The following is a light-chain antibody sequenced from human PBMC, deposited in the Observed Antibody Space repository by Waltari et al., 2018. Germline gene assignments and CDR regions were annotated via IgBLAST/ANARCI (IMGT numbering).Light chain of an antibody. J-gene: IGLJ1*01. V-gene: IGLV1-51*02. CDR3: GTWDSGLRGV. Sequence: QSVLTQPPSVSAAPGQKVTISCSGDTSDIGDNYVSWYQYLPGTAPKLLIYEDNKRPSGIADRSPGSKAGTSATLGITGLQTGDEADYFCGTWDSGLRGVFGTGTKVTVL. CDR2: EDN. CDR1: TSDIGDNY.